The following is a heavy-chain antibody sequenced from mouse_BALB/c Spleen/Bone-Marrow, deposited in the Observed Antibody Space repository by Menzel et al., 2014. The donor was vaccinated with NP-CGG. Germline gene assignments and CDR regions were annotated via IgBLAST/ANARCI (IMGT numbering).Heavy chain of an antibody. D-gene: IGHD2-3*01. V-gene: IGHV7-3*02. J-gene: IGHJ2*01. CDR3: ARGGNDLDY. Sequence: EVKLVESGGGLVQPGGSLRLSCATSGFTFTDYYISWVRQPPGKALEWLGFIRNKANGYTTEYSASVKGRFTISRDNSQSILYLQMNTLRAEDSATYYCARGGNDLDYWGQGTTLTVSS. CDR1: GFTFTDYY. CDR2: IRNKANGYTT.